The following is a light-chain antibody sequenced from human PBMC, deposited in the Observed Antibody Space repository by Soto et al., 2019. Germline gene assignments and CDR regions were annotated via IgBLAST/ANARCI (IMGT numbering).Light chain of an antibody. J-gene: IGKJ1*01. CDR2: KAS. V-gene: IGKV1-5*03. CDR3: QQYNSYSPST. Sequence: DIQMTQSPSTLSASVGDRVTITCRASQSIGSWLAWYQQKPGTAPKLLIYKASSLESGVPSRFSGSGSGTEFTLTISSLQPDDFATYYCQQYNSYSPSTFGQGTKVEIK. CDR1: QSIGSW.